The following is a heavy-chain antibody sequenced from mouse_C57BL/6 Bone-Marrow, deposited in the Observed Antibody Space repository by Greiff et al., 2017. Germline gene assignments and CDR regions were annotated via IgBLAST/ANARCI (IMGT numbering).Heavy chain of an antibody. V-gene: IGHV1-19*01. CDR2: INPYNGGT. Sequence: DVKLVESGPVLVKPGASVKMSCKASGYTFTDYYMNWVKQSHGKSLEWIGVINPYNGGTSYNQKFKGKATLTVDKSSSTAYMELNSLTSEDSAVYYCARWGSYGYSDVWGTGTTVTVSS. CDR3: ARWGSYGYSDV. J-gene: IGHJ1*03. CDR1: GYTFTDYY.